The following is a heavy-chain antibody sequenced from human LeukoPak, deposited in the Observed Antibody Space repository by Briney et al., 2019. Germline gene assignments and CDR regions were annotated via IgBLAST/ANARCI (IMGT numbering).Heavy chain of an antibody. CDR1: GYTFTGCY. CDR2: INPNSGGT. J-gene: IGHJ4*02. Sequence: ASVKVSCKASGYTFTGCYMHWVRQAPGQGLEWMGWINPNSGGTNYAQKFQGRVTMTRDTSISTAYMELSRLRSDDTAVYYCARGLSRTITMVRGVMGYWGQGTLVTVSS. V-gene: IGHV1-2*02. D-gene: IGHD3-10*01. CDR3: ARGLSRTITMVRGVMGY.